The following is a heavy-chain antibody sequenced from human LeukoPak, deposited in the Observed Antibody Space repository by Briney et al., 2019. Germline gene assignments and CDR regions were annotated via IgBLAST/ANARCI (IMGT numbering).Heavy chain of an antibody. CDR2: INSDGSST. CDR3: ARVKMVRGVSLDY. D-gene: IGHD3-10*01. J-gene: IGHJ4*02. V-gene: IGHV3-74*01. Sequence: PGGSLRLSCAASGFTFSSYWMHWVRQAPGKGLVWVSRINSDGSSTSYADSVKGRLTISRDNAKNTLYLQMNSLRAEDTAVYYCARVKMVRGVSLDYWGQGTLVTVSS. CDR1: GFTFSSYW.